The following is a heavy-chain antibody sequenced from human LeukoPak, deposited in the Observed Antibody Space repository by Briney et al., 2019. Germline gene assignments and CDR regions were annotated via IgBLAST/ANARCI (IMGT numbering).Heavy chain of an antibody. CDR3: ARQGSGYYHNYYYYMDV. CDR2: INHSGST. V-gene: IGHV4-38-2*02. CDR1: GYSISSGYY. D-gene: IGHD3-22*01. Sequence: PSETLSLTCTVSGYSISSGYYWSWIRQPPGKGLEWIGEINHSGSTNYNPSLKSRVTISVDTSKNQFSLKLSSVTAADTAVYYCARQGSGYYHNYYYYMDVWGKGTTVTISS. J-gene: IGHJ6*03.